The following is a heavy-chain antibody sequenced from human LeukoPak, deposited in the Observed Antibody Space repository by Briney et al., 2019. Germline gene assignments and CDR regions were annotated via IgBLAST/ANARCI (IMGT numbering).Heavy chain of an antibody. D-gene: IGHD1-26*01. CDR2: ISGSGGST. CDR1: GFTFSSYA. Sequence: GGSLRLSCAASGFTFSSYAMSWVRQAPGKGLEWVSAISGSGGSTSYAQKFQGRVTMTRDTSTSTVYMELSSLRSEDTAVYYCARAWTNSGSYYFDYWGQGTLVTVSS. CDR3: ARAWTNSGSYYFDY. J-gene: IGHJ4*02. V-gene: IGHV3-23*01.